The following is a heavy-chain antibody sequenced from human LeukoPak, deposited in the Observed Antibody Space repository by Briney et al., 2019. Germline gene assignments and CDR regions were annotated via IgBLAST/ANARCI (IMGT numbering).Heavy chain of an antibody. J-gene: IGHJ4*02. D-gene: IGHD3-3*01. V-gene: IGHV3-30*02. CDR2: IRYDGSNK. CDR3: ARLWSGYYYLDY. Sequence: GGSLRLSCAASGFTFSSYSMHWVRQAPGKGLEWVAFIRYDGSNKYHADSVKGRFTISRDNAENSLYLQMNSLTAEDTAVYYCARLWSGYYYLDYWGQGTLVTVSS. CDR1: GFTFSSYS.